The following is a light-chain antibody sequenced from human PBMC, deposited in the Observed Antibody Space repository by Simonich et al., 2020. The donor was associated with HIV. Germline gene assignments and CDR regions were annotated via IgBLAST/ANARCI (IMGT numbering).Light chain of an antibody. CDR2: WAS. V-gene: IGKV4-1*01. Sequence: DIVMTQSPDSLAVSLGERATINCKSSQSVLSSSNNKNYLAWYQQKPGQPPKWLMYWASTRESGVPDRFSGSGSGTDFTLTISSLQAEDVAVYFCQQCHTHPHTFGQGTKVEIK. CDR3: QQCHTHPHT. CDR1: QSVLSSSNNKNY. J-gene: IGKJ2*01.